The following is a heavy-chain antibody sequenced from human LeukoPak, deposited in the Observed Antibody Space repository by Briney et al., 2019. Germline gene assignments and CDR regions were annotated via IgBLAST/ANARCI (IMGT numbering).Heavy chain of an antibody. Sequence: PSETLSLTCAVSGYSISSGYYWGWIRQPPGKGLEWIGSIYHSGSTYYNPSLKSRVTISVDTSKNQFSLKLSSVTAADTAVYYCARVYSSPYYYLDVWGKGTTVTVSS. CDR3: ARVYSSPYYYLDV. V-gene: IGHV4-38-2*01. D-gene: IGHD6-13*01. J-gene: IGHJ6*03. CDR1: GYSISSGYY. CDR2: IYHSGST.